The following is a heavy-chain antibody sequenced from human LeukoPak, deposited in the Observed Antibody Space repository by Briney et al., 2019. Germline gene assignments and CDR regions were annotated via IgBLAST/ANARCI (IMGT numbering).Heavy chain of an antibody. CDR1: GDSISRYY. Sequence: SETLPPTCTVSGDSISRYYWSWIRQSPGKGLEWIGYYGGRTTYNPSLKSRVTTSVDTSKNQFSLKLTSVTAADTAVYYCARYDHAPSYYYYYMDVWGKGTTVTVPS. D-gene: IGHD1-14*01. CDR3: ARYDHAPSYYYYYMDV. J-gene: IGHJ6*03. V-gene: IGHV4-59*01. CDR2: YYGGRT.